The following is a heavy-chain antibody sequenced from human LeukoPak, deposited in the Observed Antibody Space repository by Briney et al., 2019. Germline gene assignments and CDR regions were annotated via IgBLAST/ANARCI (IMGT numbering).Heavy chain of an antibody. D-gene: IGHD1-26*01. V-gene: IGHV1-2*06. CDR1: GYTFTDYY. Sequence: ASVKVSCKASGYTFTDYYMHWVRQAPGQGLEWLGRINPNTGGTNYAQKFQGRVTMTRGTSISTAYMELSRLRSDDTAVYYCARGTDSWDLSRGCSFDYWGQGTLVTVSS. CDR2: INPNTGGT. CDR3: ARGTDSWDLSRGCSFDY. J-gene: IGHJ4*02.